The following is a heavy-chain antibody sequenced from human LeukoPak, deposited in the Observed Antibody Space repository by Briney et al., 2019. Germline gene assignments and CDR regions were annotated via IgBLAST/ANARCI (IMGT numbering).Heavy chain of an antibody. CDR2: IYYSGRP. J-gene: IGHJ2*01. V-gene: IGHV4-39*01. CDR1: GVSTTSSNHF. D-gene: IGHD3-3*01. CDR3: ARALKFFRYFDL. Sequence: SETLSLTCTVSGVSTTSSNHFWGWVRQPPGKGLEWIGTIYYSGRPFYNPSLKSRVTISVDASKNQFSLKLSSVTAADTAVYYCARALKFFRYFDLWGRGTLVTVSS.